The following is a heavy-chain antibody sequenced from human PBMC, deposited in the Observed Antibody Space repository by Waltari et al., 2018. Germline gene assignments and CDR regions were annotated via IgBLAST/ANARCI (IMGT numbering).Heavy chain of an antibody. CDR3: ARGDGYNYHFFDY. J-gene: IGHJ4*02. CDR1: GGSISSSSYY. D-gene: IGHD5-12*01. V-gene: IGHV4-39*01. Sequence: QLQLQESGPGLVKPSEPLSLTCTVSGGSISSSSYYWGWIRQPPGKGLEWIGSIYYSGSTYYNPSLKSRVTISVDTSKNQFSLKLSSVTAADTAVYYCARGDGYNYHFFDYWGQGTLVTVSS. CDR2: IYYSGST.